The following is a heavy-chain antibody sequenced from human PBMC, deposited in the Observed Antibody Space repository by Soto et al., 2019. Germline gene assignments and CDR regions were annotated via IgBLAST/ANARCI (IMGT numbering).Heavy chain of an antibody. V-gene: IGHV3-53*01. J-gene: IGHJ4*02. CDR2: IYSGGST. CDR3: AGGAVVDRAYFDY. Sequence: PGGSLRLSCAASGFTVSSNYMSWVRQAPGKGLEWVSVIYSGGSTYYADSVKGRFTISRDNSKNTLYLQMNSLRAEDTAVYYCAGGAVVDRAYFDYWGQGTLVTVSS. CDR1: GFTVSSNY. D-gene: IGHD2-21*01.